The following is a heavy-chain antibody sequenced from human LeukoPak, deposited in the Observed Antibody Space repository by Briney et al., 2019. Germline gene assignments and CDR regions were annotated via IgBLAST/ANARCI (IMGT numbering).Heavy chain of an antibody. CDR1: GYSFTSYW. Sequence: GESLKISCKGSGYSFTSYWIAWVRQMPGKGLEWVGFIYPGDSDTRYSPSMQGQVTISADKSISTAYLQWNSLRAEDTAVYYCARGPSGYHNTGGQGTLVTVSS. CDR2: IYPGDSDT. V-gene: IGHV5-51*01. CDR3: ARGPSGYHNT. D-gene: IGHD5-12*01. J-gene: IGHJ4*02.